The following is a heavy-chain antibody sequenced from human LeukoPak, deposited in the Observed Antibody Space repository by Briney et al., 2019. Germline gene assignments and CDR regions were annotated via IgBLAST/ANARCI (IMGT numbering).Heavy chain of an antibody. V-gene: IGHV1-24*01. J-gene: IGHJ4*02. CDR2: FDPEDGET. Sequence: GASVKVSCKVSGYTLTELSMHWVRQAPGKGLEWMGGFDPEDGETIYAQKFQGRVTMTTDTSTSTAYMELRSLRSDDTAVYYCARFSRSMTVIFDYWGQGTLVTVSS. D-gene: IGHD2-21*02. CDR1: GYTLTELS. CDR3: ARFSRSMTVIFDY.